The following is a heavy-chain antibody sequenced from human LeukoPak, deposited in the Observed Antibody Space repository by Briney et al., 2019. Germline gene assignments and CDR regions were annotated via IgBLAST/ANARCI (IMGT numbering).Heavy chain of an antibody. CDR2: MYYSGST. V-gene: IGHV4-61*01. D-gene: IGHD3-10*01. CDR3: ARRGSGSHSWFDP. Sequence: PSETLSLTCTVYGGSVSGGSYYWSWIRQPPGQGLEWIGSMYYSGSTNYQPSLKSRVTISVDMSKNQSSLKVSSVTAADTGVYYCARRGSGSHSWFDPWGQGTLVIVSS. J-gene: IGHJ5*02. CDR1: GGSVSGGSYY.